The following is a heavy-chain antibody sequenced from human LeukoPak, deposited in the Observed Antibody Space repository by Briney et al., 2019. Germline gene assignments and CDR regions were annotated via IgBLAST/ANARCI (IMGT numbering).Heavy chain of an antibody. Sequence: PSETLSLTCTVSGGSISSYYWSWIRQPPGKGLEWIGYIYYSGSTNYNPSLKSRVTISVDTSKNQFSLKLSSATAADTAVYYCASVGGYNYYYGMDVWGQGTTVTVSS. CDR2: IYYSGST. J-gene: IGHJ6*02. CDR3: ASVGGYNYYYGMDV. V-gene: IGHV4-59*08. CDR1: GGSISSYY. D-gene: IGHD3-16*02.